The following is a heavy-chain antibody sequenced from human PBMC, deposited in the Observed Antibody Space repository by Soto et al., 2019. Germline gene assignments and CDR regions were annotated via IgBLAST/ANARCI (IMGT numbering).Heavy chain of an antibody. CDR3: ARGLDSSGYYYLDY. CDR2: ISYDGSNK. CDR1: GFTFSSYA. D-gene: IGHD3-22*01. V-gene: IGHV3-30-3*01. J-gene: IGHJ4*02. Sequence: GSLRLSCAASGFTFSSYAMHWVRQAPGKGLEWVAVISYDGSNKYYADSVKGRFTISRDNSKNTLYLQMNSLRAEDTAVYYCARGLDSSGYYYLDYWGQGTLVTVSS.